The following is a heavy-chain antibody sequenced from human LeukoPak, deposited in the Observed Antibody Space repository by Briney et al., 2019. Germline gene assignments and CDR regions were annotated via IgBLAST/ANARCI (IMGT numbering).Heavy chain of an antibody. V-gene: IGHV5-10-1*01. CDR1: GYSFTSYW. CDR2: IDPSDSYT. Sequence: GESLKISCKGFGYSFTSYWISWVRQMPGKGLEWMGRIDPSDSYTNYRPSFQGHVTISADKSISTAYLQWSSLKASDTAMYYCARGGAVERYCSSTSCYWVDAFDIWGQGTMVTVSS. CDR3: ARGGAVERYCSSTSCYWVDAFDI. J-gene: IGHJ3*02. D-gene: IGHD2-2*01.